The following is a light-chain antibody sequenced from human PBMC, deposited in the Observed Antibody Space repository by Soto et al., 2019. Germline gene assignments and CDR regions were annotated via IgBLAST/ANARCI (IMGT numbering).Light chain of an antibody. Sequence: DIQMTPSPSTLSASVGDRVTINCRASQSISSWLAWYQQKPGKAPKLLIYDASSLESGVPSRFSGSGSGTEFTLTISSLQPDDFATYYCQQYNSYSGTFGQGTKVDI. CDR2: DAS. J-gene: IGKJ1*01. CDR3: QQYNSYSGT. V-gene: IGKV1-5*01. CDR1: QSISSW.